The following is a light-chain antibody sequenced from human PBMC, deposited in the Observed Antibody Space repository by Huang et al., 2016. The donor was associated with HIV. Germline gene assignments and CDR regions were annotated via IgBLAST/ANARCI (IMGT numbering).Light chain of an antibody. J-gene: IGKJ4*01. CDR2: GAS. CDR3: QQYGDPLT. CDR1: QTVSSSY. V-gene: IGKV3-20*01. Sequence: EVVLTQSPGTLSLSLGERATLSCRASQTVSSSYLAWCQQKPGQAPRLLIYGASSRASGIPDRISGSGTGTDFTRSISRLEPEDFARYYCQQYGDPLTFGGGTKVEIK.